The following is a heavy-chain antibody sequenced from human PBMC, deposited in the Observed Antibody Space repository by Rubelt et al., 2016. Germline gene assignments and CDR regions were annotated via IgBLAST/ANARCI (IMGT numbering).Heavy chain of an antibody. D-gene: IGHD3-3*01. Sequence: QVQLQESGPGLVKPSETLSLTCTVSGGYITSGGYYWTWIRQHPGKGLAWIGYIFSSGSTFYNPSLNSRITISLNRSKNQFSLELTSGTAADTAGDYCARTSWNGYYNFDHWGQGTLVTVSS. CDR3: ARTSWNGYYNFDH. CDR2: IFSSGST. V-gene: IGHV4-31*03. CDR1: GGYITSGGYY. J-gene: IGHJ4*02.